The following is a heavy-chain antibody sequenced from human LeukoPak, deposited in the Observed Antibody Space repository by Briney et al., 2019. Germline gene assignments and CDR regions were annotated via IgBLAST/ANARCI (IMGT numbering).Heavy chain of an antibody. V-gene: IGHV4-4*09. CDR3: ARGDPAAAGTHFDY. J-gene: IGHJ4*02. CDR2: IYTSGST. D-gene: IGHD6-13*01. CDR1: GGSISSYY. Sequence: SETLSLTCTVSGGSISSYYWSWIWQPPGKGLEWIGYIYTSGSTNYNPSLKSRVTISVDTSKNQFSLKLSSVTAADTAVYYCARGDPAAAGTHFDYWGQGTLVTVSS.